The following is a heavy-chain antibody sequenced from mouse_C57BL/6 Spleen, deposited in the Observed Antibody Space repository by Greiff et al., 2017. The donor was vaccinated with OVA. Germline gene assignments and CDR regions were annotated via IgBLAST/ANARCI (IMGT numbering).Heavy chain of an antibody. CDR1: GYTFTSYW. J-gene: IGHJ2*01. CDR2: IHPNSGST. D-gene: IGHD2-3*01. CDR3: ARNGVASDGYYDY. V-gene: IGHV1-64*01. Sequence: QVQLQQPGAELVKPGDSVKLSCKASGYTFTSYWMHWVKQRPGQGLEWIGMIHPNSGSTNYNEKFKSKATLTVDKSSSTAYMQLSSLTSEDSAVYYCARNGVASDGYYDYWGQGTTLTVSS.